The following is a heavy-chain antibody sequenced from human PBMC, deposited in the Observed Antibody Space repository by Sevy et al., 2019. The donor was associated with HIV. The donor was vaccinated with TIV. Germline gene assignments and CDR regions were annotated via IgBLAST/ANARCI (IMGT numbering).Heavy chain of an antibody. CDR1: GFTFSNAW. CDR2: IKSKTDGGTT. J-gene: IGHJ3*02. Sequence: GGSLRLSCAASGFTFSNAWMSWVRQAPGKGLEWVGRIKSKTDGGTTDYAAPVKGRFTISRDDSKNTLYLQMNSLKTEDTAVYYCTTALGVGAPVGLDYYDSSGYYPDAFDILGQGTMVTVS. D-gene: IGHD3-22*01. V-gene: IGHV3-15*01. CDR3: TTALGVGAPVGLDYYDSSGYYPDAFDI.